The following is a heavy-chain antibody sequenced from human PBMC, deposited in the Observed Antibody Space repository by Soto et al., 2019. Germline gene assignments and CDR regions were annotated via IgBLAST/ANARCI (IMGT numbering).Heavy chain of an antibody. V-gene: IGHV3-33*01. CDR3: ARDPQYCGGGTCYSGKNDQ. Sequence: QVQLVESGGGVVQPGRSLRLSCAASGFTFSSYGMHWVRQAPGKGLEWVAIIWYDESKKYYADSVKGRFTISRDNAKNTVYLQMNSLRAEDTAVYYCARDPQYCGGGTCYSGKNDQWGQGTLVIVSS. CDR1: GFTFSSYG. CDR2: IWYDESKK. J-gene: IGHJ4*02. D-gene: IGHD2-15*01.